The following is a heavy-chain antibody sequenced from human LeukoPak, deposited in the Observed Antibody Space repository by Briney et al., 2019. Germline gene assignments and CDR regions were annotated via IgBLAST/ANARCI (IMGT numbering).Heavy chain of an antibody. CDR2: VNSDGSSA. CDR3: ARDFGSGSLVFDY. D-gene: IGHD3-10*01. CDR1: GFTFSSYW. V-gene: IGHV3-74*01. Sequence: GGSLRLSCAASGFTFSSYWMHWVRQAPGKGLVWVSRVNSDGSSASYVDSVKGRFTISRDNAKNTLYLQMNSLRADDTAVYYCARDFGSGSLVFDYWGQGTLGTVSS. J-gene: IGHJ4*02.